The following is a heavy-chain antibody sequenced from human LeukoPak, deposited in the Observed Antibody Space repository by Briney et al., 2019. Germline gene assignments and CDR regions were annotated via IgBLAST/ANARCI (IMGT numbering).Heavy chain of an antibody. D-gene: IGHD6-13*01. CDR2: IYNGGNK. V-gene: IGHV3-53*01. CDR3: AKDSSSWYGYNCFDP. J-gene: IGHJ5*02. CDR1: GFTVSSTY. Sequence: GGSLRLSCAASGFTVSSTYMSWVRQAPGKGLEWVSVIYNGGNKYYIDSVKGRFTISRDNSKNTLYLQMNSLRAEDTAVYYCAKDSSSWYGYNCFDPWGQGTLVTVSS.